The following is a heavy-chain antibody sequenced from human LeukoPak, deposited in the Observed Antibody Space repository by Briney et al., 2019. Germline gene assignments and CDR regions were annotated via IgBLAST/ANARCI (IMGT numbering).Heavy chain of an antibody. J-gene: IGHJ4*02. V-gene: IGHV4-34*01. CDR2: INHSGST. D-gene: IGHD3-16*01. CDR1: GGSFSGYY. CDR3: ARLRYDVDY. Sequence: PSETLSLTCAVYGGSFSGYYWSWICQPPGKGLEWIGEINHSGSTNYNPSLKSRVTISVDTSKNQFSLKLSSVTAADTAVYYCARLRYDVDYWGQGTLVTVSS.